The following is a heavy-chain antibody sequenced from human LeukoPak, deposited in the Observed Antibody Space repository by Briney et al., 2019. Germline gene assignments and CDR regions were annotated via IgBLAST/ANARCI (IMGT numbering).Heavy chain of an antibody. Sequence: GGSLRLSCAASGFTFSSYAMSWLRQAPGKGLEWVSGISDSVDSTHYADSVKGRFTISRDNSKNTLYLQMNSLRAEDTALYYCATDLARRGARQSDYWGQGTLVTVSS. J-gene: IGHJ4*02. V-gene: IGHV3-23*01. D-gene: IGHD6-6*01. CDR2: ISDSVDST. CDR3: ATDLARRGARQSDY. CDR1: GFTFSSYA.